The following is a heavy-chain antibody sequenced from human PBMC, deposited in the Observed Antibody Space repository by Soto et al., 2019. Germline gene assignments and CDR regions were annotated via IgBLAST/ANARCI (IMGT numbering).Heavy chain of an antibody. D-gene: IGHD3-10*01. Sequence: QMQLVQSGPEVKKPGTSVKVSCKASGFTFTSSAMQWVRQARGQRLEWIGWIVVGSGNTNYAQKFQERVTITRDMSTSTAYMELSSLRSEDTAVYYCAAHQTGSGSYSPTFDYWGQGTLVTVSS. CDR2: IVVGSGNT. V-gene: IGHV1-58*02. J-gene: IGHJ4*02. CDR1: GFTFTSSA. CDR3: AAHQTGSGSYSPTFDY.